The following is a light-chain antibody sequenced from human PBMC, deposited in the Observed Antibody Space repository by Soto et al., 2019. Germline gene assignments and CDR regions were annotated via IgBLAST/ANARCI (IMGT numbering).Light chain of an antibody. Sequence: EIVMTQSASTLSGSPGERATLSCRASQSVFSSLAWYQQKPGQAPRLLIYGAATRATGIPGRFSGSGSGTESTLTISSLKSEDFAVYYCQQYHNWPAFGQGTKVDIK. V-gene: IGKV3-15*01. CDR2: GAA. CDR1: QSVFSS. J-gene: IGKJ1*01. CDR3: QQYHNWPA.